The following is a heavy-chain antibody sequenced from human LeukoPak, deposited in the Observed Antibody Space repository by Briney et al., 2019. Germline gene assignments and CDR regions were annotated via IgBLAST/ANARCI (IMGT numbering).Heavy chain of an antibody. CDR2: FSDSGGST. V-gene: IGHV3-23*01. CDR3: AKEGRVAGTRKYYFDC. CDR1: GFTFSIYA. J-gene: IGHJ4*02. Sequence: HPGGSLRLSCAASGFTFSIYAMSWVRQAPGKGLEWVSTFSDSGGSTYYADSVKGRFTISRDTSKNTLYLQMNSLRAEDTAVYYCAKEGRVAGTRKYYFDCWGQGTLVTVSS. D-gene: IGHD6-19*01.